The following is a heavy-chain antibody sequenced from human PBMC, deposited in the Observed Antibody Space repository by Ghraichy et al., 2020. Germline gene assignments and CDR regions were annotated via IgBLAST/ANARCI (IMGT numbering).Heavy chain of an antibody. Sequence: GESLNISCAASGFAFSMYWMSWVRQAPGKGLEWVANIKEDGSEKHYVDSVRGRITISRDNAKNSLFLQMNSLRAEDTAVYYCATERLGTIAAFDYWGQGILVTVFS. CDR3: ATERLGTIAAFDY. D-gene: IGHD6-25*01. V-gene: IGHV3-7*03. CDR2: IKEDGSEK. CDR1: GFAFSMYW. J-gene: IGHJ4*02.